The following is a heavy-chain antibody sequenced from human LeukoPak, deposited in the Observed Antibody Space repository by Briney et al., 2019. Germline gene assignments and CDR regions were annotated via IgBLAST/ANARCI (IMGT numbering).Heavy chain of an antibody. CDR2: IYYSGST. J-gene: IGHJ4*02. V-gene: IGHV4-59*08. Sequence: SETLSLTCTVSVDSIGSYYWSWIRQPPGKGLEWIGYIYYSGSTNCNPSLKSRVTISADTSKNQYSLKLSSVTAADTAVYYCARHFGSGSYFGYDYWGQGTIVTDSS. D-gene: IGHD3-10*01. CDR1: VDSIGSYY. CDR3: ARHFGSGSYFGYDY.